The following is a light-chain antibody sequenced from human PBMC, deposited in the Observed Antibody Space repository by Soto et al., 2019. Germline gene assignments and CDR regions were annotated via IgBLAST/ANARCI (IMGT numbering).Light chain of an antibody. CDR2: LGS. CDR1: QSLLHSNGYNY. V-gene: IGKV2-28*01. CDR3: MQALQTPRYT. J-gene: IGKJ2*01. Sequence: DLVMTQSPLSLPVTPGEPASISCRSSQSLLHSNGYNYLDWYLQKPGQSPQHLIYLGSNRASGVPDRFSRSESGTDFTLKISRVEAEDVGVYYCMQALQTPRYTFGQGTKLEIK.